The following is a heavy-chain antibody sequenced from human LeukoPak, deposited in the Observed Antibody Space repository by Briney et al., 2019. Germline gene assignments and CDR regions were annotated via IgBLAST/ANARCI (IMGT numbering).Heavy chain of an antibody. J-gene: IGHJ6*03. CDR1: GGTFSSYA. CDR2: IIPIFGTA. V-gene: IGHV1-69*05. Sequence: SVKVSCKASGGTFSSYAISWVRQAPGQGLEWMGGIIPIFGTANYAQKFQGRVTITTDESTSTAYMELSSLRSEDTAVYYCARGREQLAQFVVIAYYMDVWGKGTTVTVSS. D-gene: IGHD2-21*01. CDR3: ARGREQLAQFVVIAYYMDV.